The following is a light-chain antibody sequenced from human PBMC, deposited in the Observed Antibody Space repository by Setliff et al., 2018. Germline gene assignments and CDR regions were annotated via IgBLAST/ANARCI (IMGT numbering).Light chain of an antibody. CDR3: CSYVGSHTLRV. Sequence: QSVLAQPRSVSGSPGQSVSISCTGTSSDVGGPNYVSWYQQHPGRAPKLMIYDVYRRPSGVPDRFSGSKSGNTASLTISGLQAEDEADYYCCSYVGSHTLRVFGTGTKVTVL. CDR1: SSDVGGPNY. J-gene: IGLJ1*01. V-gene: IGLV2-11*01. CDR2: DVY.